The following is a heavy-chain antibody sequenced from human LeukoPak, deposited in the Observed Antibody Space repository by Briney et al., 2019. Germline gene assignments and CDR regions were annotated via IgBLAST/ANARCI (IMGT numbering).Heavy chain of an antibody. D-gene: IGHD1-26*01. CDR3: TRDPRGSYGPDAFDI. J-gene: IGHJ3*02. V-gene: IGHV3-49*04. CDR2: IRSKAYGGTT. Sequence: PGRSLRLSCTASGFTFGDYAMSWVRQAPGKGLEWVGFIRSKAYGGTTEYAASVKGRFTTSRDDSKSIAYLQMNSLKTEDTAVYYCTRDPRGSYGPDAFDIWGQGTMVTVSS. CDR1: GFTFGDYA.